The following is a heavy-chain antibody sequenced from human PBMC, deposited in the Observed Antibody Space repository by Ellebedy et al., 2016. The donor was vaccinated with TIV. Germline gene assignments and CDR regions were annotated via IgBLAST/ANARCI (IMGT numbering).Heavy chain of an antibody. CDR2: IYNSGST. CDR1: GGSISSYY. CDR3: ARHVGWELPYFDC. J-gene: IGHJ4*02. V-gene: IGHV4-59*08. Sequence: SETLSLTCTVSGGSISSYYWSWIRQPPGKGLEWIGYIYNSGSTKYNPSLKSRVTISVDPSKNQFSLKLSSVTAADTAVYYCARHVGWELPYFDCWGQGTLVTVSS. D-gene: IGHD1-26*01.